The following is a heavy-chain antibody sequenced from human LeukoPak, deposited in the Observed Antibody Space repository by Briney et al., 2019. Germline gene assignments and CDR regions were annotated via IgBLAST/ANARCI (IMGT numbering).Heavy chain of an antibody. CDR3: ARDVGIAAAGINWFDP. Sequence: PGGSLRLSCAASGFTFDDYAMHWVRQAPGKGLEWVSGISWNSGSIGYADSVKGRFTISRDNAKNSLYLQMNSLRAEDTAVYYCARDVGIAAAGINWFDPWGQGTLVTVSS. CDR2: ISWNSGSI. V-gene: IGHV3-9*01. CDR1: GFTFDDYA. J-gene: IGHJ5*02. D-gene: IGHD6-13*01.